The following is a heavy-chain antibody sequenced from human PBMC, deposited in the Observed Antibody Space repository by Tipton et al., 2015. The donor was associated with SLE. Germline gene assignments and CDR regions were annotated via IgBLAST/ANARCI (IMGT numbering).Heavy chain of an antibody. D-gene: IGHD6-19*01. V-gene: IGHV4-59*08. Sequence: TLSLTCTVSGGSISSYYWSWIRQPPGKGLEWIGYIYYSGSTNYNPSLTSRVTILVDTSKNQFSLKLSSVTAADAAVYYCARHDGQWDAFDIWGQGTMVTVSS. J-gene: IGHJ3*02. CDR2: IYYSGST. CDR3: ARHDGQWDAFDI. CDR1: GGSISSYY.